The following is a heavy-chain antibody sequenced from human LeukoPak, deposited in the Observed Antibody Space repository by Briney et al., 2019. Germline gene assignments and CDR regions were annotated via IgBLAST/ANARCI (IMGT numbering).Heavy chain of an antibody. Sequence: ASVKVSCKASGYTFTGKYINWVRQAPGQGLEWMGWINPNSGDNKYAQKFQGRVTMTRDTSISTAYMELRSLTSEDTAVYYCTRDQVYDGSGYNILWAYWGQGSLVTVSS. V-gene: IGHV1-2*02. CDR2: INPNSGDN. J-gene: IGHJ4*02. D-gene: IGHD3-22*01. CDR1: GYTFTGKY. CDR3: TRDQVYDGSGYNILWAY.